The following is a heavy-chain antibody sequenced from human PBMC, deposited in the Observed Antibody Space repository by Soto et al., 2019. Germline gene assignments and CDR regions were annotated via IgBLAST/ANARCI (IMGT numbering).Heavy chain of an antibody. D-gene: IGHD6-13*01. Sequence: ASVKVSCKASGYTFTSYAMHWVRQAPGQRLEWMGWINAGNGNTKYSQKFQGRVTITRDTSASTAYMELSSLRSEDTAVYYCARDFPRGRKQLVPPWGQGTLVTVSS. CDR1: GYTFTSYA. CDR3: ARDFPRGRKQLVPP. V-gene: IGHV1-3*01. J-gene: IGHJ5*02. CDR2: INAGNGNT.